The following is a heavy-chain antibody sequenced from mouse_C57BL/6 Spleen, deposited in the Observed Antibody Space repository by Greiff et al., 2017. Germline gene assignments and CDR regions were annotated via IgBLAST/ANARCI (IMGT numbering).Heavy chain of an antibody. J-gene: IGHJ1*03. CDR2: IYPGDGDT. D-gene: IGHD2-14*01. CDR1: GYAFSSSW. CDR3: ARGDRLHWYFDV. V-gene: IGHV1-82*01. Sequence: QVQLQQSGPELVKPGASVKISCKASGYAFSSSWMNWVKQRPGKGLEWIGRIYPGDGDTNYNGKFKGKATLTADKSSSTAYMQLSSLTSEDSAVYFCARGDRLHWYFDVWGTGTTVTVSS.